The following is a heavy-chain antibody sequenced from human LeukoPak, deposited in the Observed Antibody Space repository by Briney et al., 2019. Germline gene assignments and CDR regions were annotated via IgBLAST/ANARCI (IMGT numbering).Heavy chain of an antibody. Sequence: PSETLSLTCAVYGGSFSGYYWSWIRQPPGKGLEWIGYIYYSGSTNYNPSLKSRVTISVDTSKNQFSLKLSSVTAADTAVYYCAKGYSSGTFDYWGQGTLVTVSS. CDR3: AKGYSSGTFDY. D-gene: IGHD6-19*01. V-gene: IGHV4-59*01. J-gene: IGHJ4*02. CDR2: IYYSGST. CDR1: GGSFSGYY.